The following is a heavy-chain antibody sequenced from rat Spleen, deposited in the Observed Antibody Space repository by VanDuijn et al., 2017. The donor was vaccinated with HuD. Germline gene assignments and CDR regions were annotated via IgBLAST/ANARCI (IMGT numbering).Heavy chain of an antibody. CDR2: MWSSGSA. CDR3: TRDPITTRDYFDY. Sequence: QVQLKESGPGLVQPSETLSLTCTVSGFSLTSYNVHWVRQPPGKGLEWMGVMWSSGSADYNSVLKSRLSISRETTKNQVFLKMNSLQSEDTPTYFCTRDPITTRDYFDYWGQGVMVTVSS. D-gene: IGHD1-1*01. J-gene: IGHJ2*01. CDR1: GFSLTSYN. V-gene: IGHV2-45*01.